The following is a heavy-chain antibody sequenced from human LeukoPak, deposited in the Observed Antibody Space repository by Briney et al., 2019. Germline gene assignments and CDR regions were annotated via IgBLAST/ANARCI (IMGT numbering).Heavy chain of an antibody. Sequence: PSQTLSLTCTVSGGSISSGSYYWSWIRQPAGKGLEWIGRMYTSGSTNYNPSLKSRVTISGDTSKNQFSLKLSSVTAADTAVYYCARRYYDFWSGYRTGGHFDYWGQGTLVTVSS. CDR2: MYTSGST. V-gene: IGHV4-61*02. CDR3: ARRYYDFWSGYRTGGHFDY. D-gene: IGHD3-3*01. J-gene: IGHJ4*02. CDR1: GGSISSGSYY.